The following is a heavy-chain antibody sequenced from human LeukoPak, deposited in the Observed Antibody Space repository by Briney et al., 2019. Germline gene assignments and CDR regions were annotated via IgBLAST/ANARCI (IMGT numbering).Heavy chain of an antibody. Sequence: PGGSLRLSCAASGFTFNSYAMSWVRQAPGKGLEWVSAISGSGGSTYYADSVKGRFTISRDNSKNTLYLQMNSLRAEDTAVYYCARMPYSSSWYFDYWGQGTPVTVSS. V-gene: IGHV3-23*01. CDR1: GFTFNSYA. CDR2: ISGSGGST. CDR3: ARMPYSSSWYFDY. J-gene: IGHJ4*02. D-gene: IGHD6-13*01.